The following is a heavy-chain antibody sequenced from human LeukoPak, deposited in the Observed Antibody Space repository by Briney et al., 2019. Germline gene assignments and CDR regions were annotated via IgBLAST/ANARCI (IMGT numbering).Heavy chain of an antibody. J-gene: IGHJ3*02. CDR2: TYYSSKWYN. Sequence: SETLCLTWAISGDSVSSNRAAWNCMRPSPSRGLEWLGSTYYSSKWYNDSVVCVKSRITINPDTSKNQFSLQLNSVTPEDTAVYYCAREVGDAFDICGPRKMFTVSS. CDR3: AREVGDAFDI. D-gene: IGHD1-26*01. CDR1: GDSVSSNRAA. V-gene: IGHV6-1*01.